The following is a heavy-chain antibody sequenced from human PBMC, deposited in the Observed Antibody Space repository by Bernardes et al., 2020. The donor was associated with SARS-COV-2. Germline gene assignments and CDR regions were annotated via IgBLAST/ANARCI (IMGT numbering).Heavy chain of an antibody. CDR3: TTATMVRGVYYYYYYGMDV. V-gene: IGHV3-15*01. CDR1: GFTFSNAW. J-gene: IGHJ6*02. D-gene: IGHD3-10*01. CDR2: IKSKTDGGTT. Sequence: GGSLRLSCAASGFTFSNAWMSWVRQAPGKGLEWVGRIKSKTDGGTTDYAAPVKGRFTISRDDSKNTLYLQMNSLKTEDTAVYYCTTATMVRGVYYYYYYGMDVWGQGTTVTVSS.